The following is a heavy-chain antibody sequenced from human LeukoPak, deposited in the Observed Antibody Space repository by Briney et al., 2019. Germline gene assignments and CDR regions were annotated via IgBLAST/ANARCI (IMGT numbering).Heavy chain of an antibody. J-gene: IGHJ4*02. CDR2: INHSGST. CDR1: GGSFSGYY. D-gene: IGHD3-9*01. V-gene: IGHV4-34*01. Sequence: SETLSLTCAVYGGSFSGYYWSWIRQPPGEGLEWIGEINHSGSTNYNPSLKSRVTISVDTSKNQFSLKLSSVTAADTAVYYCAIMYYDILTGYYGFDYWGQGTLVTVSS. CDR3: AIMYYDILTGYYGFDY.